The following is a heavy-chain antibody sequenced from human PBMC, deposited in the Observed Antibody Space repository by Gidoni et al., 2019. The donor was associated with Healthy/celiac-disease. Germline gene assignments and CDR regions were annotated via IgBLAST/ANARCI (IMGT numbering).Heavy chain of an antibody. CDR3: AKGEVLLRFGELPLDY. J-gene: IGHJ4*02. D-gene: IGHD3-10*01. CDR1: GVTFSGYA. V-gene: IGHV3-23*01. Sequence: EVQMLESGGGLVQPGGSLRLSCADSGVTFSGYAMSWVRQAQGKGLEWVSAISGSGGSTYYADAVKGRFTISRDNSKNTLYLQMNSLRAEDTAVYYCAKGEVLLRFGELPLDYWGQGTLVTVSS. CDR2: ISGSGGST.